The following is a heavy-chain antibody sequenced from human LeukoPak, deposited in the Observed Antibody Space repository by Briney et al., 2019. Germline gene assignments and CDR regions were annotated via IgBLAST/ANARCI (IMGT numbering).Heavy chain of an antibody. V-gene: IGHV3-21*04. Sequence: GGSLRLSCAASGFTFSSYSMNWVRQAPGKGLEWVSSISSSSSYIYYADSVKGRFTISRDNSKNTLYLQMNSLRAEDTAVYYCAKVSGYSSGWSDFDYWGQGTLVTVSS. CDR3: AKVSGYSSGWSDFDY. D-gene: IGHD6-19*01. CDR2: ISSSSSYI. J-gene: IGHJ4*02. CDR1: GFTFSSYS.